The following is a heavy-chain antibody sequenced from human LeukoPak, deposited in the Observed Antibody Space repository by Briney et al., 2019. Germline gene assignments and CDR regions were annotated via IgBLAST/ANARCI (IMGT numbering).Heavy chain of an antibody. D-gene: IGHD1-26*01. CDR1: EFTFRNYA. V-gene: IGHV3-23*01. Sequence: GGSLRLSCAASEFTFRNYAMTWVRQAPGKGLEWVSGISGSDGSTYYADSVKGRFTISRDSSKNTLYLQMNSLRAEDTAVYYCARGPSQSVGKFRKSYYYYGMDVWGQGTTVTVSS. CDR2: ISGSDGST. CDR3: ARGPSQSVGKFRKSYYYYGMDV. J-gene: IGHJ6*02.